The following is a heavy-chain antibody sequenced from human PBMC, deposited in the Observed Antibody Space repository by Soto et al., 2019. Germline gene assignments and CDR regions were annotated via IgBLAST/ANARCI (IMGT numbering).Heavy chain of an antibody. CDR1: GFTFSSYA. CDR3: AKGGLEPNYYYYGMDV. Sequence: PGGSLRLSCAASGFTFSSYAMSWVRQAPGKGLEWVSAISGSGGSTYYADSVKGRFTISRDNSKNTLYLQMNSLRAEDTAVYYCAKGGLEPNYYYYGMDVWGQGTTVTVSS. D-gene: IGHD3-3*01. V-gene: IGHV3-23*01. CDR2: ISGSGGST. J-gene: IGHJ6*02.